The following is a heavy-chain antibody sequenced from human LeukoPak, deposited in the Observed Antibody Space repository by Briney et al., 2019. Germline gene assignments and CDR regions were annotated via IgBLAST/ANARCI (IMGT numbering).Heavy chain of an antibody. D-gene: IGHD2-2*01. CDR3: ARASCSSTSCYHAY. CDR2: IYTSGST. J-gene: IGHJ4*02. V-gene: IGHV4-4*07. CDR1: GGSISSYY. Sequence: ESSETLSLTCTVSGGSISSYYWSWIRQPAGKGLEWIGRIYTSGSTNYNPSLKSRVTMSVDTSKNQFSLKLSSVTAADTAVYYCARASCSSTSCYHAYWGQGTLVTVSS.